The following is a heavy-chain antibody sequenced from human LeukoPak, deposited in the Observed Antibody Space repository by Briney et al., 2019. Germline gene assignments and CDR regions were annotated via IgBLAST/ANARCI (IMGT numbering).Heavy chain of an antibody. Sequence: PSETLSLTCAVYGGSFSGYYWSWIRQPPGKGLEWIGEINHSGSTNYNPSLKSRVTISVDTSKNQFSLKLSSVTAADTAVYYCARVNWWEFDAFDIWGQGTMVTVSS. CDR2: INHSGST. V-gene: IGHV4-34*01. CDR3: ARVNWWEFDAFDI. CDR1: GGSFSGYY. D-gene: IGHD1-26*01. J-gene: IGHJ3*02.